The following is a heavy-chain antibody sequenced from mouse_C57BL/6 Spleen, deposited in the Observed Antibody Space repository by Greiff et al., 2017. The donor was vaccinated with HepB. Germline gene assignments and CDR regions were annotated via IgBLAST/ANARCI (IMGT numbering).Heavy chain of an antibody. D-gene: IGHD2-5*01. J-gene: IGHJ2*01. CDR3: ARGGVYSNPYYFDY. CDR2: INPNNGGT. Sequence: EVQLQQSGPELVKPGASVKMSCKASGYTFTDYNMHWVKQSHGKSLEWIGYINPNNGGTSYNQKFKGKATLTVNKSSSTAYMELRSLTSEDSAVYYCARGGVYSNPYYFDYWGQGTTLTVSS. CDR1: GYTFTDYN. V-gene: IGHV1-22*01.